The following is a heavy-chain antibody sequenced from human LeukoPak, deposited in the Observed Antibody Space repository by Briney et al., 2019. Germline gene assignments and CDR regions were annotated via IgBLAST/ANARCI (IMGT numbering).Heavy chain of an antibody. CDR2: ISGSGDNT. J-gene: IGHJ4*02. CDR1: GFTFSTYV. D-gene: IGHD5-12*01. V-gene: IGHV3-23*01. CDR3: AKGSGYDTDFDY. Sequence: GGSLRLSCAASGFTFSTYVMSWVRQAPGKGLEWVSGISGSGDNTYYADSVKGRFTISRDNSKNTLYLQMNSLRAEDTAVFYCAKGSGYDTDFDYWGQGTLVSVSS.